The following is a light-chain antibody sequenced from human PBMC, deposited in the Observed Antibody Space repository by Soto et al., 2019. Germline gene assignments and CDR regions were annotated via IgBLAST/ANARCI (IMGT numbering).Light chain of an antibody. J-gene: IGKJ1*01. V-gene: IGKV2-30*02. CDR2: KVS. CDR3: MQGTHWPT. CDR1: QSLVHSEGNTH. Sequence: EVGMTQPPLPLPAPLGKPASTSSGSSQSLVHSEGNTHLNGFQQRPGQSPRRLIYKVSNRDSGVPDRFSGSGSGTDFTLKISRVEAEDVGVYYCMQGTHWPTFGQGTKVEIK.